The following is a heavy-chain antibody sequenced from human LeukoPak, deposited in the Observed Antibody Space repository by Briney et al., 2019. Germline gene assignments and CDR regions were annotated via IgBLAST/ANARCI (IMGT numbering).Heavy chain of an antibody. V-gene: IGHV4-39*07. J-gene: IGHJ4*02. CDR3: ARVNGYYSGSGSYSPQTGIDY. CDR1: GGSISSSSYY. CDR2: IYYSGST. D-gene: IGHD3-10*01. Sequence: SETLSLTCTVSGGSISSSSYYWGWIRQPPGKGLEWIGSIYYSGSTYYNPSLKSRVTISVDTSKNQFSLKLSSVTAADTAVYYCARVNGYYSGSGSYSPQTGIDYWGQGTLVTVSS.